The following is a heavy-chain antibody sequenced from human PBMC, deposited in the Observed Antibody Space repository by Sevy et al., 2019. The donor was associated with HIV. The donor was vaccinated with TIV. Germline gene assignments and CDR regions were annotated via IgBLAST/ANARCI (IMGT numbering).Heavy chain of an antibody. V-gene: IGHV3-23*01. CDR2: LSGSGGST. CDR3: AKITARYYYYGMDV. CDR1: GFTFSSYS. J-gene: IGHJ6*02. D-gene: IGHD1-20*01. Sequence: GGSLRLSCAASGFTFSSYSMNWIRQAPGKGLEWVSGLSGSGGSTNYADSVKGRFTISRDNSKNTLYLQMNSLRAEDTAIYYCAKITARYYYYGMDVWGQGTTVTVSS.